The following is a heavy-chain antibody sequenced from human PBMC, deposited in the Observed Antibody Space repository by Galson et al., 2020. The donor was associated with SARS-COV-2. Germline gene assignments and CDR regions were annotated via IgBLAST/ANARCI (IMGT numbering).Heavy chain of an antibody. D-gene: IGHD3-22*01. V-gene: IGHV4-34*01. CDR3: ARGRTEITMIVVVFTSSSINFDY. J-gene: IGHJ4*02. Sequence: PSETLSLTCAVYGGSFSGYYWSWIRQPPGKGLEWIGEINPSGSTHYNPSLKSRVTMSVDTSKNQFSLKLSSVTAADTAVYYCARGRTEITMIVVVFTSSSINFDYWGQGTPVTVSS. CDR1: GGSFSGYY. CDR2: INPSGST.